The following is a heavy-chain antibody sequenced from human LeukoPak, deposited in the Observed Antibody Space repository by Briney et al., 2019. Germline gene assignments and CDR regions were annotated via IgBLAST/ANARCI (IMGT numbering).Heavy chain of an antibody. CDR2: IRYDGSNK. J-gene: IGHJ4*02. D-gene: IGHD1-7*01. Sequence: GGSLRLSCAASGFTFSSYGMHWVRQAPGKGLEWVAFIRYDGSNKYYADSVKGRFTISRDNSKNTLYLQMNSLRAEDTAVYYCARDGEAYGWNYAFDYWGQGTLVTVSS. CDR3: ARDGEAYGWNYAFDY. V-gene: IGHV3-30*02. CDR1: GFTFSSYG.